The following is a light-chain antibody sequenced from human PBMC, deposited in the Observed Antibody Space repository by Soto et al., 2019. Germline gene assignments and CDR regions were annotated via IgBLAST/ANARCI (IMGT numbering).Light chain of an antibody. Sequence: DIQMTQSPSTLSASVGARVTITCRASQLVGRWVAWYQQTPGKAPILLISDASKLESGVPSRFGGSGSGTKFTLTISSLQHEDFATYYCQQYNAYYTVGQGTKVDIK. CDR2: DAS. CDR3: QQYNAYYT. CDR1: QLVGRW. V-gene: IGKV1-5*01. J-gene: IGKJ2*01.